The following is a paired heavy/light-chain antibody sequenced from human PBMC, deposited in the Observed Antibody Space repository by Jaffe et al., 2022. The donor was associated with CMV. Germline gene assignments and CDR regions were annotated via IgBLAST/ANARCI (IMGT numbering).Heavy chain of an antibody. CDR1: GGPFNNYA. V-gene: IGHV1-69*01. CDR2: IIPIFGTT. D-gene: IGHD6-6*01. Sequence: QVQLVQSGAEVKKPGSSVKVSCKASGGPFNNYAITWVRQAPGQGLEWLGGIIPIFGTTNYAQKFQGRVTITADESTSTAYMELSSLRSEDTALYYCARGGGLSTSALGFFDSWGQGTLVTVSS. CDR3: ARGGGLSTSALGFFDS. J-gene: IGHJ4*02.
Light chain of an antibody. V-gene: IGKV3-20*01. CDR1: QSVSSSY. J-gene: IGKJ2*01. CDR2: GAS. Sequence: ETVLTQSPGTRSLSPGERVTLSCRASQSVSSSYLAWYQHKPGQAPRLLIYGASSRATGIPDRFSGSGSGTDFTLTISRLEPEDFAVYFCQQYGNSPHTFGQGTKLEIK. CDR3: QQYGNSPHT.